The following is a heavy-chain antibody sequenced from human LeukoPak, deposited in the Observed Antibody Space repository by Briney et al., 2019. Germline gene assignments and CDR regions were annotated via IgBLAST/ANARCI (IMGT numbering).Heavy chain of an antibody. CDR2: INSDVGST. V-gene: IGHV3-74*01. CDR1: GFTFSSYW. CDR3: ARAHPDIVATIPPY. J-gene: IGHJ4*02. Sequence: GGSLRLSCAASGFTFSSYWMHWVRQAAGKGLGWVSRINSDVGSTSYADSGKGRCITSRENAKNTLYLQMNSLRAEDTAVYYCARAHPDIVATIPPYWGQGTLVTVSS. D-gene: IGHD5-12*01.